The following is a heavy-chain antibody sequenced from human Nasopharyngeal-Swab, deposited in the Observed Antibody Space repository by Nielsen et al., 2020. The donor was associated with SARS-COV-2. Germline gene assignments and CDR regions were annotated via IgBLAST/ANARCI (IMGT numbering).Heavy chain of an antibody. CDR1: GFTFSNAW. Sequence: ESLKIYYAASGFTFSNAWMSWVRQAPGTGLEWVGRIKSKTDGGTTDYAAPVKGRFTISRDDSKNTLYLQMNSLKTEDTAVYYCKVEVVPAAMSTLYYYYCMDVWGQGTTVTVSS. V-gene: IGHV3-15*01. CDR2: IKSKTDGGTT. J-gene: IGHJ6*02. D-gene: IGHD2-2*01. CDR3: KVEVVPAAMSTLYYYYCMDV.